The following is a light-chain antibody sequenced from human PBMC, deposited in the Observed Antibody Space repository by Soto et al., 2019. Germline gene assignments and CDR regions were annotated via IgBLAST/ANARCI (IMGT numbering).Light chain of an antibody. J-gene: IGLJ2*01. CDR1: SRDVGGYNY. V-gene: IGLV2-14*01. Sequence: QYALTQPASVSGSPGQSITISCSGTSRDVGGYNYVSWYQQHPGKAPKLMIYDVSNRPSGVSNRFSGSKSGNTASLTISGLRAEDEADYYCSSYTSSNTLVFGGGTKLTVL. CDR3: SSYTSSNTLV. CDR2: DVS.